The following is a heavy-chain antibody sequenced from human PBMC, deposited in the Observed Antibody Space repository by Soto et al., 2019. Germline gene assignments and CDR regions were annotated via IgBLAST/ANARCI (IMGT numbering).Heavy chain of an antibody. V-gene: IGHV3-21*06. CDR2: ISSTTNYI. Sequence: VQLVESGGGLVKPGGSLRLSCAASGFTFTRYSMNWVRQAPGKGLEWVSSISSTTNYIYYGDSMKGRFTISRDNAKNSLFLEMNILRSEDTAVYYCARESEDLTSNFDYWGQGTLVTVSS. CDR1: GFTFTRYS. CDR3: ARESEDLTSNFDY. J-gene: IGHJ4*02.